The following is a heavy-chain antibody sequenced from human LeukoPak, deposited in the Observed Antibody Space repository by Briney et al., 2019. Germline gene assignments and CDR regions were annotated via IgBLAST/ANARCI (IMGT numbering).Heavy chain of an antibody. CDR1: GFTFSNYA. J-gene: IGHJ4*02. D-gene: IGHD3-3*01. CDR3: ARWSGDYKFDY. Sequence: GGSLRLSCVASGFTFSNYAMTWVRQVSGKGLEWASGISGSGGGTYYAASVKGRFTISRDNSKDTLFLQMNSLRADDTALYYCARWSGDYKFDYWGQGTLVTVSS. V-gene: IGHV3-23*01. CDR2: ISGSGGGT.